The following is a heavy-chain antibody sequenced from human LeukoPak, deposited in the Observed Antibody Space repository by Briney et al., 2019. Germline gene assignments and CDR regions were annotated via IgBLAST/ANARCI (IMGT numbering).Heavy chain of an antibody. D-gene: IGHD3-10*01. CDR1: GGSISSGSYY. J-gene: IGHJ4*02. V-gene: IGHV4-61*02. Sequence: SETLSLTCTVSGGSISSGSYYWSWIRQPAGKGLEWIGRIYTSGSTNYNPSLKSRVTISVDTSKNQFSLKLSSVTAADTAVYYCARVGDGELGQINWGQGTLVTVSS. CDR3: ARVGDGELGQIN. CDR2: IYTSGST.